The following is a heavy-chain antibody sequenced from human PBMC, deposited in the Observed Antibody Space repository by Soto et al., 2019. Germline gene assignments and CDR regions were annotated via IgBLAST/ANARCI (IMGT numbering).Heavy chain of an antibody. V-gene: IGHV4-39*01. J-gene: IGHJ5*02. CDR3: ARFRDFSYWFDP. D-gene: IGHD3-3*01. Sequence: SETLSLTCSVSGGSISSRSYFWGWIRQTPGKGLEWIGNIYYSGNTYYSPPLKSRVTISVDSSQSQFSLKLQSVTAADTAVYFCARFRDFSYWFDPWGQGTQVTVSS. CDR1: GGSISSRSYF. CDR2: IYYSGNT.